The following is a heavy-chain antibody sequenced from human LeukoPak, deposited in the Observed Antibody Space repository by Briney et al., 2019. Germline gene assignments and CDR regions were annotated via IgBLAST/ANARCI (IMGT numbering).Heavy chain of an antibody. V-gene: IGHV4-34*01. CDR2: INHSGST. CDR1: GGSFSGYY. CDR3: ARRLRGYYDSSGYYRHIDY. J-gene: IGHJ4*02. D-gene: IGHD3-22*01. Sequence: SETLSLTCAVYGGSFSGYYWSWIRQPPGKGLEWIGEINHSGSTNYNPSLKSRVTISVDTSKDQFSLKLSSVTAADTAVYYCARRLRGYYDSSGYYRHIDYWGQGTLVTVSS.